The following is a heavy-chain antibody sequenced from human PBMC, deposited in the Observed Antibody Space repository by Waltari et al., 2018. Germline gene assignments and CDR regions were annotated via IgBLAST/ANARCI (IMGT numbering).Heavy chain of an antibody. J-gene: IGHJ4*02. Sequence: QVQLQESGPGLVKPSQTLSLTCTVSGGSISSGSYYWSWIRQPAGKGLEWIGRIYTSGSTNYNPSLKSRVTISVDTSKNQFSLKLSSVTAADTAVYYCATAVDGSIDYWGQGTLVTVSS. CDR1: GGSISSGSYY. D-gene: IGHD6-19*01. CDR3: ATAVDGSIDY. V-gene: IGHV4-61*02. CDR2: IYTSGST.